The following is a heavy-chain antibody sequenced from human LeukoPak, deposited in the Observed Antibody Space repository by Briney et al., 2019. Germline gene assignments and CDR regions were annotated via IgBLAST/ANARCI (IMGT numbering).Heavy chain of an antibody. Sequence: GESLKISCKSSGYSFASYWIGWVRQMPGKVLEWMGIIYPGDSDTRYNPSFQGQVSISADKSISTAYLQWSSLKASDTAMYYCARHWGPYYMDVWGKGTTVTVSS. V-gene: IGHV5-51*01. CDR2: IYPGDSDT. CDR1: GYSFASYW. J-gene: IGHJ6*03. D-gene: IGHD3-16*01. CDR3: ARHWGPYYMDV.